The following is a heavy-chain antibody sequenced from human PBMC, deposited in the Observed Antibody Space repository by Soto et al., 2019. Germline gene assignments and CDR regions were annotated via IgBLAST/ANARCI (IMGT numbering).Heavy chain of an antibody. D-gene: IGHD4-4*01. CDR3: AADTVRYYYYGMDV. V-gene: IGHV1-58*01. J-gene: IGHJ6*02. CDR2: IVVGSGNT. Sequence: SVKVSCKASGFTFTSSAVQWVRQARGQRLEWIGWIVVGSGNTNYAQKFQERVTITRDMSTSTAYMELSSLRSEDTAVYYCAADTVRYYYYGMDVWGQGTTVTVSS. CDR1: GFTFTSSA.